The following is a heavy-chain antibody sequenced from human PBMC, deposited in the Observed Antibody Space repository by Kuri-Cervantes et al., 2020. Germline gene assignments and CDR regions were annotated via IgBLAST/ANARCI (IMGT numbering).Heavy chain of an antibody. CDR2: INHSGST. V-gene: IGHV4-34*01. Sequence: SETLSLTCAVYGGSFSGYYWSCIRQPPGKGLEWIGEINHSGSTNYNPSLKSRVTISVDTSKNQFSLKLSSVTAADTAVYYCARSPPPTSYDYIWGSYRPWFDYWGQGTLVTVSS. D-gene: IGHD3-16*02. CDR3: ARSPPPTSYDYIWGSYRPWFDY. CDR1: GGSFSGYY. J-gene: IGHJ4*02.